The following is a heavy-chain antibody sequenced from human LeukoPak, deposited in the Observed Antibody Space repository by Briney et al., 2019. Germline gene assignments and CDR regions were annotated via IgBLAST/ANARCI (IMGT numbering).Heavy chain of an antibody. V-gene: IGHV4-39*01. CDR1: GVSVTNRNCY. CDR3: ARLTYGLTMFDN. D-gene: IGHD3-10*01. Sequence: PSETLSLTCTASGVSVTNRNCYWAWIRQPPGKGLEWIGRTYYSGSLYYNPSLRSRLTNSVATSKNQFSLKLSSVTAEDTAVYFCARLTYGLTMFDNWGQGILVSVSS. CDR2: TYYSGSL. J-gene: IGHJ4*02.